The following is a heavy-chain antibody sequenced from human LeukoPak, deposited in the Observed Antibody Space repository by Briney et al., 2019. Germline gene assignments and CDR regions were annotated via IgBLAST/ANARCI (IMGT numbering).Heavy chain of an antibody. D-gene: IGHD3-3*01. CDR3: GNHDLSCDY. Sequence: GGSLRLSCAASGFIFSAYGMHWVRQAPGKGLEWVAFIRSDVSDKSYAGSVMGRFTISRDNFKNTLYLQMNTLRAEDTAVYYCGNHDLSCDYWGRGTLVTVS. V-gene: IGHV3-30*02. CDR1: GFIFSAYG. J-gene: IGHJ4*02. CDR2: IRSDVSDK.